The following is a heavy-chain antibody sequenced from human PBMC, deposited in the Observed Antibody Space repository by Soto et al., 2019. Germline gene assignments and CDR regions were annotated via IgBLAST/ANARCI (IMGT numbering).Heavy chain of an antibody. Sequence: QVQLQESGPGLVKPSQTLSLTCTVSGGSISSGGYYWSWIRQHPGKGLEWIGYIYYSGSTYYNPSLKRRVTISVDTSKNQFSLKLSSVTAADTAVYYCARADPDIVAGTYGMDVWGQGTTVTVSS. CDR1: GGSISSGGYY. J-gene: IGHJ6*02. D-gene: IGHD6-19*01. CDR2: IYYSGST. V-gene: IGHV4-31*03. CDR3: ARADPDIVAGTYGMDV.